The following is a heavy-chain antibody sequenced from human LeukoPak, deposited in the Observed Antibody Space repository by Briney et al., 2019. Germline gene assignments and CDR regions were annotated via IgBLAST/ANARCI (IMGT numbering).Heavy chain of an antibody. CDR1: GGSISSYY. D-gene: IGHD6-13*01. Sequence: SETLSLTCTVSGGSISSYYWSWIRQPPGKGLEWIGYIYYSGSTNYNPSLKSRVSISVDTSKNQFSLKLSSVTAADTAVYYCARYGAAAAGTREGPHDAFDIRGQGTMVTVSS. J-gene: IGHJ3*02. CDR3: ARYGAAAAGTREGPHDAFDI. CDR2: IYYSGST. V-gene: IGHV4-59*01.